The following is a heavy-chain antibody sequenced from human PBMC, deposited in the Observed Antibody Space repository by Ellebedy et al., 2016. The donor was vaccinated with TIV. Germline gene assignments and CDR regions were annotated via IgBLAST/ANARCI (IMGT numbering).Heavy chain of an antibody. D-gene: IGHD6-19*01. Sequence: GGSLRLSXAASGFTFSNAWMSWVRQAPGKGLEWVGRIKSKTDGGTTDYAAPVKGRFTISRDDSKNTLYLQMNSLKTEDTAVYYCTTDQLHSSGWYYYYYYYMDVWGKGTTVTVSS. J-gene: IGHJ6*03. CDR3: TTDQLHSSGWYYYYYYYMDV. CDR2: IKSKTDGGTT. CDR1: GFTFSNAW. V-gene: IGHV3-15*01.